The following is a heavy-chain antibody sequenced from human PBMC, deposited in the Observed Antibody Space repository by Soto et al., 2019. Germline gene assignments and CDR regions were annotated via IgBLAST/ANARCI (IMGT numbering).Heavy chain of an antibody. J-gene: IGHJ4*02. CDR3: AKLSPYCSGGSCHIDY. D-gene: IGHD2-15*01. CDR2: ISGSGGST. V-gene: IGHV3-23*01. Sequence: GGSLRLSCAASGFTFSSYAMSWVRQAPGKGLEWVSAISGSGGSTYYADSVKGRFTISRDNSKNTLYLQMNSLRAEDTAVYYCAKLSPYCSGGSCHIDYWGQGTLVTVS. CDR1: GFTFSSYA.